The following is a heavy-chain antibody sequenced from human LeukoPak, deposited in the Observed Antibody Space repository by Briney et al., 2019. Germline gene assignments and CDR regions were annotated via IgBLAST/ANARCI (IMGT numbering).Heavy chain of an antibody. CDR2: IGIDDAT. V-gene: IGHV3-13*01. J-gene: IGHJ3*02. CDR3: ARGGYSSGRAPAFDI. Sequence: GGSLRLSCVASGFTFSSSVIHWVRQPTGKGLEWVSGIGIDDATHYLDSVKGRFTISRDNAKNSLYLQMNSLTAGDTAMYYCARGGYSSGRAPAFDIWGQGTTVTVSS. D-gene: IGHD6-19*01. CDR1: GFTFSSSV.